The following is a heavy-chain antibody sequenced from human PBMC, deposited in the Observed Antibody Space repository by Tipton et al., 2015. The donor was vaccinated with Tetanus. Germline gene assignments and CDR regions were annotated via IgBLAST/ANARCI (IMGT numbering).Heavy chain of an antibody. CDR1: GGSISNSEYY. V-gene: IGHV4-39*07. CDR3: ARTQGSALIDY. J-gene: IGHJ4*02. CDR2: VFDSGTS. D-gene: IGHD2-8*01. Sequence: TLSLTCSLSGGSISNSEYYWAWIRQPPGKGLEWIGSVFDSGTSYYNPSLKSRVTISVDTSKNQFSLKLSSVTTADTAVYYCARTQGSALIDYWGQGTLVTVSS.